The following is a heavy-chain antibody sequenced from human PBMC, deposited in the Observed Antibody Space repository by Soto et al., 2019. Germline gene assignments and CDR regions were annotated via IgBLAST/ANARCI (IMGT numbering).Heavy chain of an antibody. CDR1: GFTFDDYA. CDR3: AKDKEIGVEDAFDI. J-gene: IGHJ3*02. V-gene: IGHV3-9*01. Sequence: ESGGGLVQPGRSLRLSCAASGFTFDDYAMHWVRQAPGKGLEWVSGISWNSGSIGYADSVKGRFTISRDNAKNSLYLQMNSLRAEDTALYYCAKDKEIGVEDAFDIWGQGTMVTVSS. CDR2: ISWNSGSI.